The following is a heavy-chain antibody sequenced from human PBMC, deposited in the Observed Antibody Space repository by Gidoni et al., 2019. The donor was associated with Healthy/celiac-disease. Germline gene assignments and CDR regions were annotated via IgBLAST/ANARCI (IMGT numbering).Heavy chain of an antibody. J-gene: IGHJ6*02. V-gene: IGHV3-21*01. CDR2: ISSSSSYI. CDR1: GFTLSSHR. Sequence: EVQLVESGGGLVKPGGALRLSCADSGFTLSSHRMNWARQAPGKGLEWVSSISSSSSYIYYADSVEGRFTISRDNAKNSLYLQMNSLRAEDTAVYYCARDSFSSRLQGYYGMDVWGQGTTVTVSS. D-gene: IGHD6-25*01. CDR3: ARDSFSSRLQGYYGMDV.